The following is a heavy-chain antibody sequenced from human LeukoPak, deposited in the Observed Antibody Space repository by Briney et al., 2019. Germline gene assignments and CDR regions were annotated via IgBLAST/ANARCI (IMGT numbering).Heavy chain of an antibody. Sequence: SETLSLTCAVYGGSFSGYYWSWIRQPPGKGLEWIGEINHSGSTNYDPSLKSRVTISVDTSKNQFSLKLSSVAAADTAVYYCARGLKGGYYYDSSGYYKVAYYYYYMDVWGKGTTVTVSS. CDR3: ARGLKGGYYYDSSGYYKVAYYYYYMDV. D-gene: IGHD3-22*01. CDR2: INHSGST. J-gene: IGHJ6*03. CDR1: GGSFSGYY. V-gene: IGHV4-34*01.